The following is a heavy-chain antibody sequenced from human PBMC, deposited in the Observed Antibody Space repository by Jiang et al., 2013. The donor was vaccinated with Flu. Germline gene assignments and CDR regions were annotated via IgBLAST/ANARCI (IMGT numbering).Heavy chain of an antibody. Sequence: TVSGGSISSSSYYWGWIRQPPGKGLEWIGSIYYSGSTYYNRPSKSRVTISVDTSKNQFSLKLSSVTAADTAVYYCARGRAVAAPCGYWGQGTLVTVSS. CDR2: IYYSGST. D-gene: IGHD6-19*01. V-gene: IGHV4-39*01. CDR1: GGSISSSSYY. CDR3: ARGRAVAAPCGY. J-gene: IGHJ4*02.